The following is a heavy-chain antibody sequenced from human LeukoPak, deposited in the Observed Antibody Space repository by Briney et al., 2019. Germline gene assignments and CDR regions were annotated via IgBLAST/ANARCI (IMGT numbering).Heavy chain of an antibody. J-gene: IGHJ3*02. CDR2: MNPNSGNT. CDR1: GYTFTSYD. CDR3: ARGNPLGLEWFDDAFDI. Sequence: GASVKVSCKASGYTFTSYDINWVRQATGQGLEWMGWMNPNSGNTGYAQKFQGRVTMTRNTSISTAYMELSSLRSEDTAVYYCARGNPLGLEWFDDAFDIWGQGTMVTVSS. D-gene: IGHD3-3*01. V-gene: IGHV1-8*02.